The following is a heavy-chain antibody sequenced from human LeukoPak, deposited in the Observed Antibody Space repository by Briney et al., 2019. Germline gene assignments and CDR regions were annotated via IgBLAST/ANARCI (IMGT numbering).Heavy chain of an antibody. Sequence: GGSLRLSCAASGFTVSSNFMSWVRQAPGKGLEWVSIIYAGDSSQYADSVKGRFTISRDISKNTVYLQMNGLRAEDTAVYYCAKHASGSGGLDPWGQGTLVTVSS. J-gene: IGHJ5*02. D-gene: IGHD3-10*01. V-gene: IGHV3-53*01. CDR2: IYAGDSS. CDR3: AKHASGSGGLDP. CDR1: GFTVSSNF.